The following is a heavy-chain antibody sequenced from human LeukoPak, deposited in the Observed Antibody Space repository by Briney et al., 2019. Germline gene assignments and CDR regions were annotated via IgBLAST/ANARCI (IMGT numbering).Heavy chain of an antibody. CDR1: GFTFSSYG. Sequence: GGSLRLSCAASGFTFSSYGMHWVRQAPGKGLEWVAVIWYDGSNKYYADSVKGRFTISRDNSKNTLYLQMNSLRAEDTAVYYCAREWRPITIFGVANYYCGMDVWGQGTTVTVSS. J-gene: IGHJ6*02. D-gene: IGHD3-3*01. CDR2: IWYDGSNK. CDR3: AREWRPITIFGVANYYCGMDV. V-gene: IGHV3-33*01.